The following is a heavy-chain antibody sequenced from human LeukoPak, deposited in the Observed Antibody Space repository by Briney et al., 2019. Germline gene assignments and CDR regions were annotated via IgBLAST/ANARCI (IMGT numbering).Heavy chain of an antibody. CDR3: ARDRAVIVGATPGIGY. V-gene: IGHV1-2*06. Sequence: GASVKVSCKASGYTFTSYYMHWVRQAPGQGLEWMGRINPNSGGTNYAQKFQGRVIMTRDTSISTAYMELSRLRSDDTAVYYCARDRAVIVGATPGIGYWGQGTLVTVSS. CDR2: INPNSGGT. D-gene: IGHD1-26*01. J-gene: IGHJ4*02. CDR1: GYTFTSYY.